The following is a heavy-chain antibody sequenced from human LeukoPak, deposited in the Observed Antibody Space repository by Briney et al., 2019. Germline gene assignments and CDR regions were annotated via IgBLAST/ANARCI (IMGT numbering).Heavy chain of an antibody. CDR3: ARGTAMATIYYYYYYMDV. V-gene: IGHV4-34*01. Sequence: SETLSLTCAVYGGSFSGYYWSWIRQPPGKGLEWIGEINHSGSTNYNPSLKSRVTISVDTSKNQFSLKLSSVTAADTAVYYCARGTAMATIYYYYYYMDVCGKGTTVTVSS. D-gene: IGHD5-18*01. CDR2: INHSGST. J-gene: IGHJ6*03. CDR1: GGSFSGYY.